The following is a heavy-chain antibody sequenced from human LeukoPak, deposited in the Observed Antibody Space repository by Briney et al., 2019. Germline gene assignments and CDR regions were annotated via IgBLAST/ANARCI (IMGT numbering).Heavy chain of an antibody. V-gene: IGHV3-33*01. CDR3: ARDQEDGYNFSSWYFDY. CDR1: GFTFSSYG. D-gene: IGHD5-12*01. CDR2: IWYDGSNK. Sequence: GGSLRLSCAASGFTFSSYGMHWVRQAPGKGLEWVAVIWYDGSNKYYADSVKGRFTISRDNSKNTLYLQMNSLRAEDTAVYYCARDQEDGYNFSSWYFDYWGRGTLVTVSS. J-gene: IGHJ4*02.